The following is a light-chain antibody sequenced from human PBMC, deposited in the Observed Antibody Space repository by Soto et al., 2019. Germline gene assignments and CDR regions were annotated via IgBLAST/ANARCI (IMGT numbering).Light chain of an antibody. J-gene: IGLJ2*01. CDR2: EVS. Sequence: QSALTQPPSASGSPGQSVTISCTGSSSDVGGYNYVSWYQQHPGKAPKLMIYEVSKRPSGVPDRLSGSKSGNTASLTVSGLHDEDEAYYYCSSYGGSNTVVFGGGTKLTVL. CDR3: SSYGGSNTVV. CDR1: SSDVGGYNY. V-gene: IGLV2-8*01.